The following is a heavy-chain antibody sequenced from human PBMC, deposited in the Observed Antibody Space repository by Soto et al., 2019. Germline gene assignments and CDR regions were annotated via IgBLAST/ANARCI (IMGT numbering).Heavy chain of an antibody. D-gene: IGHD3-10*01. CDR1: GYTFTGYY. CDR3: ARYGSGSYFDY. J-gene: IGHJ4*02. Sequence: ASVKVFFKASGYTFTGYYMHWVRQAPGQGPEWMGWINTNSGGTNYAQKFQGRVTMTRDTSITTAYMELSRLRSDDTAVYYCARYGSGSYFDYRGQGTLVTVSS. CDR2: INTNSGGT. V-gene: IGHV1-2*02.